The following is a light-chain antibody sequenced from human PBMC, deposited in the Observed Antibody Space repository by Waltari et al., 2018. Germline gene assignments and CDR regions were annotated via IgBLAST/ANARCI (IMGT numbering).Light chain of an antibody. CDR2: WAS. CDR1: QSVLHSSKNENS. J-gene: IGKJ3*01. CDR3: QQYYDTPFT. V-gene: IGKV4-1*01. Sequence: DIVMTQSPDSLAVSLGERATINCKSSQSVLHSSKNENSLAWYQQKPGQPPKLLIYWASTRESGVPDRVSGSGSGTDFTLTISSLQAEDVAVYYCQQYYDTPFTFGPGTKVDIK.